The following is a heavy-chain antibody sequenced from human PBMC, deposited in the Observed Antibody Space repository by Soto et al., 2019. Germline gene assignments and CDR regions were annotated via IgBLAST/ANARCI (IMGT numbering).Heavy chain of an antibody. CDR1: GFTFSAYD. CDR3: ARQASYWHGGGGWFDP. Sequence: EVQLVESGGGLVQPGGSLRLSCAASGFTFSAYDMHWVRQPTGKGLEWVSAIGTLHDTYYPDSVKGRFTISRENAKNSLGLQMKSLTTGDTAVYYCARQASYWHGGGGWFDPWGQGTLVTVSS. V-gene: IGHV3-13*01. D-gene: IGHD2-8*02. CDR2: IGTLHDT. J-gene: IGHJ5*02.